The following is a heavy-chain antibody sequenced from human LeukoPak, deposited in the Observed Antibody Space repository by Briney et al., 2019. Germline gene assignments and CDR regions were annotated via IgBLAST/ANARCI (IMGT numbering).Heavy chain of an antibody. CDR3: ARSAITGTTSERLIDY. D-gene: IGHD1-20*01. Sequence: GESLKISCKGSGYSFTSYRISWVRQMPGKGLEWMGRIDPSDSYTNYSPSFQGHVTISADKSISTAYLQWSSLKASDTAMYYCARSAITGTTSERLIDYWGQGTLVTVSS. V-gene: IGHV5-10-1*01. CDR1: GYSFTSYR. J-gene: IGHJ4*02. CDR2: IDPSDSYT.